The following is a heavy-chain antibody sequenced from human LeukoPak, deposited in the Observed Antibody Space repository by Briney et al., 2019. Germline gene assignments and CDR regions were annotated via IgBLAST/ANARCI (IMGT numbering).Heavy chain of an antibody. V-gene: IGHV1-2*02. J-gene: IGHJ4*02. CDR2: INPSSGDT. Sequence: ASVKVSCTASGYSFNGYYIHWMRRAPGQGPEWMGWINPSSGDTNYVEKFQDRVTMTRDTSINTAYMEMSSLRSDDTAFYYCARQRQGEIVAGTSFDLWGQGTLITVSS. D-gene: IGHD6-19*01. CDR3: ARQRQGEIVAGTSFDL. CDR1: GYSFNGYY.